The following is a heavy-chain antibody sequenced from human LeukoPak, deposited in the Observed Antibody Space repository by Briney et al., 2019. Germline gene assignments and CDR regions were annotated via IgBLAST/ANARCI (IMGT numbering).Heavy chain of an antibody. J-gene: IGHJ4*02. Sequence: GGSLRLSCVASGFTFSSYAMHWVRQAPGKGLEWVAVISYDSSNKYYADSVKGRFTISRDNSKNTLSLQMNSLRHEDTAMYYCASGYCSSIACRPLEYWGQGTLVTVSS. CDR2: ISYDSSNK. D-gene: IGHD2-2*01. V-gene: IGHV3-30-3*01. CDR1: GFTFSSYA. CDR3: ASGYCSSIACRPLEY.